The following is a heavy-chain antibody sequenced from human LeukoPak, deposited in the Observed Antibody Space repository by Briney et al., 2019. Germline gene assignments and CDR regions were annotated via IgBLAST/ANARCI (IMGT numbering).Heavy chain of an antibody. CDR1: GLTFSRYS. D-gene: IGHD2-15*01. Sequence: GGSLRLSCGASGLTFSRYSMNWVRQAPGKGLEWVSSISSSSSYIYYADSVKGRFTISRDNAKNSLYLQMNSLSAEDTAVYYCARTDMTDRYCTGGSCETHFSYCGERNLGTVSS. CDR3: ARTDMTDRYCTGGSCETHFSY. V-gene: IGHV3-21*01. J-gene: IGHJ4*02. CDR2: ISSSSSYI.